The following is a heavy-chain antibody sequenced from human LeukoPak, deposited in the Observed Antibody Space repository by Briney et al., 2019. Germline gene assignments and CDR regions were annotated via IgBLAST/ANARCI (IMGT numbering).Heavy chain of an antibody. J-gene: IGHJ4*02. CDR2: TYYRSKWYN. D-gene: IGHD3-3*01. V-gene: IGHV6-1*01. CDR1: GDSVSSNSAA. Sequence: SQTLSLTCAVSGDSVSSNSAAWNWIRQSPSRGLEWLGRTYYRSKWYNDYAVSVKSRITINPDTSKNQFSLQLNSVTPEDTAVYYCARGLYYDFWPNYFDYWGQGTLVTVSS. CDR3: ARGLYYDFWPNYFDY.